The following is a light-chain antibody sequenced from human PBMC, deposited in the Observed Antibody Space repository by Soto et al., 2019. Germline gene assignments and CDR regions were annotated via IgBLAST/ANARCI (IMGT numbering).Light chain of an antibody. Sequence: EIVLTQSPGTLSLSPGDRATLSCRASQSVSSSYLAWYQQKPGQAPRLLIYGASSRATGIPDRISGSGSGTDFTLTISRLEPEDFAVYYCQQYGSSWTFGQGTKVEIK. CDR3: QQYGSSWT. CDR2: GAS. J-gene: IGKJ1*01. V-gene: IGKV3-20*01. CDR1: QSVSSSY.